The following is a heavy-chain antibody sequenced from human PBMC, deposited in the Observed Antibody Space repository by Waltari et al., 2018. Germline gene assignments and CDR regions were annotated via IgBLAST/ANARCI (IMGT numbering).Heavy chain of an antibody. CDR3: ARHVSNYYDTTGYPPHFDY. D-gene: IGHD3-22*01. Sequence: QLQLQESGPGLVKPSETLSLTCTVSGASISSRNYCWGWIRQPPGKGLEWIGTIFYTGPTYYNPSLKGRVTISVDTSKNQFSLKLISVSAADTAVYYCARHVSNYYDTTGYPPHFDYWGQGTLVTVSS. V-gene: IGHV4-39*01. CDR1: GASISSRNYC. J-gene: IGHJ4*02. CDR2: IFYTGPT.